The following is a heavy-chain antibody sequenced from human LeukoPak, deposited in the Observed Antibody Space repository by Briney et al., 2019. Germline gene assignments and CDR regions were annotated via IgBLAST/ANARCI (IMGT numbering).Heavy chain of an antibody. CDR2: IYTSGST. J-gene: IGHJ6*03. V-gene: IGHV4-61*02. D-gene: IGHD1-26*01. Sequence: SETLSLTCTVSGGSISSGSYYWSWIRQPAGKGLEWIGRIYTSGSTNYNPSLKSRVTISVDTSKNQFSLKLSSVTAADTAVYYCASTTSGSYWSGYYYYYMDVWGKGTTVTISS. CDR3: ASTTSGSYWSGYYYYYMDV. CDR1: GGSISSGSYY.